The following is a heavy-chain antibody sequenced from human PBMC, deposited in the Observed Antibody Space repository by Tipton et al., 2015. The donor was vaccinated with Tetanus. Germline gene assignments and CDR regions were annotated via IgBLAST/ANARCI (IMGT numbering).Heavy chain of an antibody. J-gene: IGHJ4*02. CDR2: TYYSGST. Sequence: TLSLTCTVSGGSISRSSHYWSWIRQPPGKGLEWIGYTYYSGSTGYNPSLKSRVTISIDSSKNQFSLKLTSVTAADTAVYYCARDERYGDYAYWGQGALVTVSS. CDR3: ARDERYGDYAY. V-gene: IGHV4-61*01. D-gene: IGHD4-17*01. CDR1: GGSISRSSHY.